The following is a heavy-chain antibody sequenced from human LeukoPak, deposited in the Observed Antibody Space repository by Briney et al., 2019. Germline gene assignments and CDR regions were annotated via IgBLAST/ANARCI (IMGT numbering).Heavy chain of an antibody. CDR2: ISGSTGST. V-gene: IGHV3-23*01. D-gene: IGHD3-10*01. CDR3: AKGSYYSSGAYYRWSSFDY. CDR1: GFTFSSYS. Sequence: GGSLRLSCAASGFTFSSYSMNWVRQAPGKGLEWVSAISGSTGSTYYADSVKGRFTISRDNSKNTLYLQMNSLRAEDTAVYYCAKGSYYSSGAYYRWSSFDYWGQGTLVTVYS. J-gene: IGHJ4*02.